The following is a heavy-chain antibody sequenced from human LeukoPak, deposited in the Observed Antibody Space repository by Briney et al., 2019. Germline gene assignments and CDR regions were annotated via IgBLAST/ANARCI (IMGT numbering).Heavy chain of an antibody. CDR1: GFTFSSYA. V-gene: IGHV3-23*01. D-gene: IGHD6-6*01. CDR2: ISGSGGST. CDR3: AKDKSSIAARPKDY. Sequence: GGSLRLSCAAYGFTFSSYAMSWVRQAPGKGLEWVSAISGSGGSTYYADSVKGRFTISRDNSKSTLYLQMNSLRAEDTAVYYCAKDKSSIAARPKDYWGQGTLVTVSS. J-gene: IGHJ4*02.